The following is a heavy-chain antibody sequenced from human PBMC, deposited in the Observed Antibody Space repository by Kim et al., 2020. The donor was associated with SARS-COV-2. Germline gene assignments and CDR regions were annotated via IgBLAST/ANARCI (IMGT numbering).Heavy chain of an antibody. CDR1: GFTFSSYG. Sequence: GGSLRLSCAASGFTFSSYGMHWVRQAPGKGLEWVAVISYDGSNKYYADSVKGRFTISRDNSKNTLYLQMNSLRAEDTAVYYCAKVVSYDFWSGYWSSVDYYYGMDVWGQGTTVTVSS. J-gene: IGHJ6*02. V-gene: IGHV3-30*18. CDR3: AKVVSYDFWSGYWSSVDYYYGMDV. CDR2: ISYDGSNK. D-gene: IGHD3-3*01.